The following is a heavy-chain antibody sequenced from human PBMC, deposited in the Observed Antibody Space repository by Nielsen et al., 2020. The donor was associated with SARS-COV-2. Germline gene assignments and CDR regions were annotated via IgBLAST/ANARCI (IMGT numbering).Heavy chain of an antibody. CDR1: GFTFRSHG. J-gene: IGHJ6*03. Sequence: GESLKISCAASGFTFRSHGMDWVRQAPGKGLEWVAVISHDGDNRFYADSVRGRFDISRDNSKNTLYLQMNSLTVGDTATYYCAKVGGYGSASRSAYYMDVWGKGTTVTVSS. D-gene: IGHD2-15*01. CDR2: ISHDGDNR. CDR3: AKVGGYGSASRSAYYMDV. V-gene: IGHV3-30*18.